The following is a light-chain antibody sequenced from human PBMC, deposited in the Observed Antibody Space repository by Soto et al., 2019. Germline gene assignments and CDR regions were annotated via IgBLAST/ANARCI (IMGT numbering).Light chain of an antibody. V-gene: IGKV3-15*01. CDR3: HQYNHWPVST. CDR2: GAS. CDR1: ERVSSK. Sequence: EIVMTQSPATLSVSPGETATLSCRASERVSSKIGWYQQRPGQAPRLLIYGASTRATGVPARFSGSGSGTEFTIAICSPLSEDFGVYDCHQYNHWPVSTFGQGTKLEIK. J-gene: IGKJ2*01.